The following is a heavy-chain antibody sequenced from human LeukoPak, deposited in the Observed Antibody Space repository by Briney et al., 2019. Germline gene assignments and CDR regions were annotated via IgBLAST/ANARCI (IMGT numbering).Heavy chain of an antibody. J-gene: IGHJ5*02. V-gene: IGHV6-1*01. Sequence: SQTLSLTCAISGDSVSSNSAAWNWIRQSPSRGLEWLGRTYYRSKWYNDYAVSVKSRITINPDTSKNQFSLQLNSVTPADTAVYYCARGGYYGLGNDFRFDPWGQGTLVTVSS. CDR3: ARGGYYGLGNDFRFDP. CDR1: GDSVSSNSAA. D-gene: IGHD3-10*01. CDR2: TYYRSKWYN.